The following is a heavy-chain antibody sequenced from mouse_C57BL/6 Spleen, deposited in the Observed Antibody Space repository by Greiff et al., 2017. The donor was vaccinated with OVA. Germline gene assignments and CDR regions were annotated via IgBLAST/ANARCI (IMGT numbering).Heavy chain of an antibody. CDR1: GYTFTSYW. Sequence: QVQLQQPGAELVRPGSSVKLSCKASGYTFTSYWMHWVKQRPIQGLEWIGNIDPSDSETHYNQKFKDKATLTVDKSSSTAYMQRSSLTSEDSAVYYCARDWDVENCDVWGTGTTVTVSS. CDR2: IDPSDSET. J-gene: IGHJ1*03. CDR3: ARDWDVENCDV. D-gene: IGHD4-1*01. V-gene: IGHV1-52*01.